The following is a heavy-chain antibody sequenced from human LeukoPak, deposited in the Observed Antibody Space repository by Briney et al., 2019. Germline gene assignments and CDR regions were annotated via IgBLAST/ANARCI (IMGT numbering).Heavy chain of an antibody. CDR3: ARDPYSGAYGNTYYYYMDV. CDR1: GFTFSSYS. J-gene: IGHJ6*03. V-gene: IGHV3-21*01. Sequence: GGSLRLSCAASGFTFSSYSMNWVRQAPGKGLEWVSSISSSSSYIYYADSVKGRFTISRDNAKNSLYLQMNSLTAEDTAVYYCARDPYSGAYGNTYYYYMDVWGKGTTVTISS. CDR2: ISSSSSYI. D-gene: IGHD1-26*01.